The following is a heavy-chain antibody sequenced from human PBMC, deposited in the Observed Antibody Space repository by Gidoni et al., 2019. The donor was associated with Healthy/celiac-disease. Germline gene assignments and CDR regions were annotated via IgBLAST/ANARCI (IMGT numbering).Heavy chain of an antibody. D-gene: IGHD3-22*01. CDR3: ARDYDSSGYNRND. Sequence: VTVSCKDSGGPFSSYAISWVRQAPGQGLEWMGGIIPIFGTANYAQKFQGRVTITADESTGTAYMELSSLRSEDTAVYYCARDYDSSGYNRNDWGQGTLVTVSS. J-gene: IGHJ4*02. CDR1: GGPFSSYA. V-gene: IGHV1-69*01. CDR2: IIPIFGTA.